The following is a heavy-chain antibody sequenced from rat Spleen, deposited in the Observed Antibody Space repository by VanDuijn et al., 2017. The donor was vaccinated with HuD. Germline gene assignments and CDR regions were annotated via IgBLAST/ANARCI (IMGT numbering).Heavy chain of an antibody. CDR1: GFSLNNYG. CDR2: IWGDGIS. Sequence: QVQLKESGPGLVQPSQTLSLTCTVTGFSLNNYGVLWVRHPPGKGLDWMGVIWGDGISNYNSAIKSRLSISRDTSKSQVFLKMNSLQTEDTAMYFCATNTYYGYNPNWFAYWGHGTLVTVSS. V-gene: IGHV2-13*01. D-gene: IGHD1-9*01. CDR3: ATNTYYGYNPNWFAY. J-gene: IGHJ3*01.